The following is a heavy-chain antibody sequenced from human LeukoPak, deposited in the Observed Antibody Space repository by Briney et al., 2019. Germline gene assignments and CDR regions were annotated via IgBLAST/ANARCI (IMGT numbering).Heavy chain of an antibody. V-gene: IGHV1-46*01. D-gene: IGHD3-10*01. CDR2: INPSGGST. CDR1: GYTFTSYY. J-gene: IGHJ6*03. Sequence: ASVKVSCKASGYTFTSYYIYWVRQAPGQGLEWMGIINPSGGSTNYAQKFQGRVTVTRETSTSTVYMELSSLRSEDTAVYYCARGPRITLVRGGQWYYYMDVWGKGTTVTISS. CDR3: ARGPRITLVRGGQWYYYMDV.